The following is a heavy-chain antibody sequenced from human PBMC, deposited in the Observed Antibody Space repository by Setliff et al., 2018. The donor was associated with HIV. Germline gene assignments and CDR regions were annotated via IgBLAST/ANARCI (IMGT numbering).Heavy chain of an antibody. Sequence: PSETLSRTCTVSGGSISSGYYWGWVRQPPGKGREWVGNVDYTGSTYYNPSLKSRVTLSVDTSKNQFSLRLTSVTAADTAVYYCSRQGNIVVVTSFDYWGQGTLVTSPQ. CDR2: VDYTGST. CDR1: GGSISSGYY. J-gene: IGHJ4*02. CDR3: SRQGNIVVVTSFDY. V-gene: IGHV4-39*07. D-gene: IGHD2-21*02.